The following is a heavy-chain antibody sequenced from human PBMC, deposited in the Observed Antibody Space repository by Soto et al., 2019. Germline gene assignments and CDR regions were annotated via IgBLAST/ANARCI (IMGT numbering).Heavy chain of an antibody. J-gene: IGHJ5*02. D-gene: IGHD3-10*01. CDR1: GFSLSTSGVG. Sequence: ITLKESGPTLVKPTQTRTLTCTFSGFSLSTSGVGVGWIRQPPGKALEWLALIYWDDDKRYSPSLKSRLTITKDTSKNQVVLTMTNMDPVDTATYYCALTYYGSGSYYNVRWFDPWGQGTLVTVSA. CDR2: IYWDDDK. V-gene: IGHV2-5*02. CDR3: ALTYYGSGSYYNVRWFDP.